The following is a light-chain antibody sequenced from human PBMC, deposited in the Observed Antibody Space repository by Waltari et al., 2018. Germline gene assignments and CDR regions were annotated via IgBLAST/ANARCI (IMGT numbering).Light chain of an antibody. Sequence: EIVLTQSPGTLSLSPGERATLSCRTSQSSTSYSLAWYQQKPGQAPRPRLYGASSMATAIADRFSDSGSGTDFTLTISRLEPEDFAVYYCQQDGGSPPLTFGGGTKVEIK. CDR1: QSSTSYS. CDR2: GAS. J-gene: IGKJ4*01. V-gene: IGKV3-20*01. CDR3: QQDGGSPPLT.